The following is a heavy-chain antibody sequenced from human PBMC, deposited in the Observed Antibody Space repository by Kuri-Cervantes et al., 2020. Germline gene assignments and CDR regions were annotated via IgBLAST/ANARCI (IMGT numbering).Heavy chain of an antibody. D-gene: IGHD3-22*01. CDR1: GFTFSRYA. V-gene: IGHV3-48*04. CDR2: ISSSGSTI. Sequence: GGSLRLSCAASGFTFSRYAMHWVRQAPGKGLEWVSYISSSGSTIYYADSVKGRFTISRDNAKNSLYLQMNSLRAEDTAVYYCARSAYYYDSSGYRPWGQGTLVTVSS. CDR3: ARSAYYYDSSGYRP. J-gene: IGHJ4*02.